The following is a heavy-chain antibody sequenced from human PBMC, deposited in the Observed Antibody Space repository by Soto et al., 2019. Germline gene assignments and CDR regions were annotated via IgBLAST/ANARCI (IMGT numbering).Heavy chain of an antibody. Sequence: SETLSLTCTVSGGSMSSNYWTWIRQPPGKGLEWIGYVYNSGSTNYNPSLKNRVTISEDTSKSQFSLKVNSMTAADTAVYYCARYRREAVAGYTLDNWGQGILVTVSS. D-gene: IGHD6-13*01. CDR1: GGSMSSNY. J-gene: IGHJ4*02. CDR3: ARYRREAVAGYTLDN. V-gene: IGHV4-59*12. CDR2: VYNSGST.